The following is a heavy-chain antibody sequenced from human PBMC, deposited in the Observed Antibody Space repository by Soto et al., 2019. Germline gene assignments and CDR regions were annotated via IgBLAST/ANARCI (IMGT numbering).Heavy chain of an antibody. V-gene: IGHV3-23*01. CDR1: GFTFSSYA. CDR3: AKDTQYEFWMGAFDI. Sequence: GGSLRLSCAASGFTFSSYAMSWVRQAPGKGLEWVSAISGSGGSTYYADSVKGRFTISRDNSKNTLYLQMNSLRAEDTAVYYCAKDTQYEFWMGAFDIWCQGTMVTGSS. D-gene: IGHD3-3*01. J-gene: IGHJ3*02. CDR2: ISGSGGST.